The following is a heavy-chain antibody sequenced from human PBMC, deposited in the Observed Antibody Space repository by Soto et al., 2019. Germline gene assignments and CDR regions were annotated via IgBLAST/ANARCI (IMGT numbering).Heavy chain of an antibody. CDR1: GFTFSNYW. V-gene: IGHV3-7*05. J-gene: IGHJ4*02. Sequence: EVQLVESGGVLVQPGESLRLSCAASGFTFSNYWMSWVRQAPGKGLGWVANIKQDGGERNYVDSVKGRFTIARDNAKNSLYLQLSSLRAEDTAVYYCARAGSENDYWGQGTLVTVSS. D-gene: IGHD3-10*01. CDR2: IKQDGGER. CDR3: ARAGSENDY.